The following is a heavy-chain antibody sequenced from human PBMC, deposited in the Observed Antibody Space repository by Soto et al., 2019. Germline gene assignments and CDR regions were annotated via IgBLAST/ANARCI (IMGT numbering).Heavy chain of an antibody. CDR1: GYTFTSYG. J-gene: IGHJ5*02. CDR3: ARDELGQWLVPRSWFDP. CDR2: ISAYNGNT. Sequence: ASVKVSCKASGYTFTSYGISWVRQAPGQGLEWMGWISAYNGNTNYAQKLQGRVTMTTDTSTSTAYMELRSLRSDDTAVYYCARDELGQWLVPRSWFDPWGQGTLVTVSS. D-gene: IGHD6-19*01. V-gene: IGHV1-18*01.